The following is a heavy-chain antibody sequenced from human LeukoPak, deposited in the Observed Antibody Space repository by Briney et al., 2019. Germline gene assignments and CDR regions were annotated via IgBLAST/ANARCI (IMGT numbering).Heavy chain of an antibody. D-gene: IGHD3-10*01. V-gene: IGHV4-4*07. J-gene: IGHJ5*02. CDR1: GGSISGYY. CDR2: IYTSGSA. Sequence: SETLSLTCAVSGGSISGYYWSWIRQPAGKGLEWIGRIYTSGSANYNPPLKSRVTISVDTSKNQFSLKLSSVTAADTAVYYCARAGVRGVSWFDPWGQGTLVTVSS. CDR3: ARAGVRGVSWFDP.